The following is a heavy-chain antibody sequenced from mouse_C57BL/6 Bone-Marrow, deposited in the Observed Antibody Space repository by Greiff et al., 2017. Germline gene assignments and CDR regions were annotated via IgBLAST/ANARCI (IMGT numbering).Heavy chain of an antibody. J-gene: IGHJ4*01. V-gene: IGHV1-69*01. Sequence: QVQLQQPGAELVMPGASVKLSCKASGYTFTSYWMHWVKQRPGQGLEWIGEIDPSDSYTNYNQKFKGKSTLTVDKSSSTAYMQLSSLTSADSAVYYCARKDWDDYAMDYWGQGTSVTVSS. CDR3: ARKDWDDYAMDY. CDR1: GYTFTSYW. CDR2: IDPSDSYT. D-gene: IGHD4-1*01.